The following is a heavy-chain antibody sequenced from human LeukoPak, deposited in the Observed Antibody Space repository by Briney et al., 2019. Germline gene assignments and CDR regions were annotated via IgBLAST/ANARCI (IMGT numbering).Heavy chain of an antibody. D-gene: IGHD2-15*01. Sequence: SETLSLTCSVSGGSTSSDNYHWSWIRQPAGKGLEWIVRIYTSGSTNYNPSLKSRVTISVDTSKNQFSLKLSSGTAADTAFYYCARLWSTSCRGGSCPHQPNSWGQGTLVTVSS. V-gene: IGHV4-61*02. CDR3: ARLWSTSCRGGSCPHQPNS. CDR2: IYTSGST. CDR1: GGSTSSDNYH. J-gene: IGHJ4*02.